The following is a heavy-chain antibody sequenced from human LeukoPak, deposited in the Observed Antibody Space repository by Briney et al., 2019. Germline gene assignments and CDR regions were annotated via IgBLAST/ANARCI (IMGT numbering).Heavy chain of an antibody. D-gene: IGHD1-26*01. CDR3: ARPLYSESPWYAFDL. J-gene: IGHJ3*01. CDR2: IYTSGST. CDR1: GGSISSYY. V-gene: IGHV4-4*07. Sequence: PSETLSLTCTVSGGSISSYYWSWIRQPAGKGLEWIGRIYTSGSTNYNPSLKSRVTISVDTSKNQFSLKLSSVTAADTAMYYCARPLYSESPWYAFDLWGQGTMVTVSS.